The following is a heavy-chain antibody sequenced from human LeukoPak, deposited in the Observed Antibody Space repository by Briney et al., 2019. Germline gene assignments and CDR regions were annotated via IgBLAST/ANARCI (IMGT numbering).Heavy chain of an antibody. V-gene: IGHV3-21*01. J-gene: IGHJ4*02. CDR3: ARLYDGSAYHADHFDY. Sequence: PGGSLRLSCAGSGFTFNTYNMNWVRQAPGKGLEWVSSISSSSSYIYYADSVKGRFTISRDSAKNSLYLQMNSLRAEDTAVYYCARLYDGSAYHADHFDYWGQGTLVIVSS. CDR2: ISSSSSYI. D-gene: IGHD3-22*01. CDR1: GFTFNTYN.